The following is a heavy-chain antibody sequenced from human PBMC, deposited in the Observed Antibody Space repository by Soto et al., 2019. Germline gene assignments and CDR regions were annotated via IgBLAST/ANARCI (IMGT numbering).Heavy chain of an antibody. CDR1: GGTFSSYA. CDR2: IIPIFGTA. D-gene: IGHD2-2*01. CDR3: ASSDCSSNSCYAKMPYYYYYGMDV. Sequence: QVQLVQSGAEVKKPGSSVKVSCKASGGTFSSYAISWVRQAPGQGLEWMGGIIPIFGTANYAQKFQGRVTMTENESTHTAYMERNCLRSEDTAVYYCASSDCSSNSCYAKMPYYYYYGMDVWGQGTTVTVSS. V-gene: IGHV1-69*19. J-gene: IGHJ6*02.